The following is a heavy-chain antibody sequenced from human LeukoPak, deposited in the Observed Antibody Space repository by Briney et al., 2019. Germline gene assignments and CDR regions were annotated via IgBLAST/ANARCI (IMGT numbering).Heavy chain of an antibody. CDR2: TYYRSKWYN. CDR3: ARWSIVGATKGFDY. V-gene: IGHV6-1*01. J-gene: IGHJ4*02. D-gene: IGHD1-26*01. Sequence: SQTLSLTCAISGDSVSSNSAAWNWIRQSPSRGLEWLGRTYYRSKWYNDYAVSVKSRITINPDTSKNQFSLHLNSVTSEDTSVYYCARWSIVGATKGFDYWGQGTLVTVSS. CDR1: GDSVSSNSAA.